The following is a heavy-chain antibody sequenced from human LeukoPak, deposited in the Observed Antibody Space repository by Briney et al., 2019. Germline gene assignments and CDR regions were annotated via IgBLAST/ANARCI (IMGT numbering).Heavy chain of an antibody. Sequence: SVKVSCKASGGTFSSYAISWVRQAPGQGLEWMGRIIPILGVANYAQKFQGRVTITADKSTSTAYMELSSLRSEDTAVYYCARDRQLLWFGELFQREHWFDPWGQGTLVTVSS. J-gene: IGHJ5*02. CDR1: GGTFSSYA. D-gene: IGHD3-10*01. CDR3: ARDRQLLWFGELFQREHWFDP. CDR2: IIPILGVA. V-gene: IGHV1-69*04.